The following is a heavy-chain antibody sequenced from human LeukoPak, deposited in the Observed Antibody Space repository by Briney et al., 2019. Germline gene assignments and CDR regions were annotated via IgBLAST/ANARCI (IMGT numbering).Heavy chain of an antibody. CDR1: GGSVSSGGYY. Sequence: SETLFLTCTVSGGSVSSGGYYWSWIRQPPGKGLEWIGYIYYSGSTNYNPSLKSRVTISVDTSKNQFSLKLSSVTAADTAVYYCARGREWEPKVFDYWGQGTLVTVSS. CDR2: IYYSGST. D-gene: IGHD1-26*01. V-gene: IGHV4-61*08. J-gene: IGHJ4*02. CDR3: ARGREWEPKVFDY.